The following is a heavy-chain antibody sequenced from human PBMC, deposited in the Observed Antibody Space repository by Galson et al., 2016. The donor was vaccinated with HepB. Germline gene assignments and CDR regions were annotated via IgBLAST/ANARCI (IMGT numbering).Heavy chain of an antibody. V-gene: IGHV3-30*07. CDR2: ISYDGSNK. CDR3: ARGAGAGY. J-gene: IGHJ4*02. CDR1: GFIFSDYA. Sequence: SLRLSCAVSGFIFSDYAMHWVRQAPGKGLEWVAVISYDGSNKYYADSVKGRFTISRDNAKNSLYLQMSNLRAEDTAVYYCARGAGAGYWGQGTLVTVSS. D-gene: IGHD3-10*01.